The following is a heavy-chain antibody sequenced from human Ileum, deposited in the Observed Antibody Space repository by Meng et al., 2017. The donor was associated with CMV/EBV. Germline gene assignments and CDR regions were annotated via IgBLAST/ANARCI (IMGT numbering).Heavy chain of an antibody. CDR2: IKQDGSEK. J-gene: IGHJ4*02. V-gene: IGHV3-7*01. D-gene: IGHD2-2*01. CDR3: ARDPPYCSSTSCLSFGY. Sequence: GGSLRLSCAASGFTFSSYWMSWVRQAPGKGLEWVANIKQDGSEKYYVDSVKGRVTISRDNAKNSLYLQMNSLRAEDTAVYYCARDPPYCSSTSCLSFGYWGQGTLVTVSS. CDR1: GFTFSSYW.